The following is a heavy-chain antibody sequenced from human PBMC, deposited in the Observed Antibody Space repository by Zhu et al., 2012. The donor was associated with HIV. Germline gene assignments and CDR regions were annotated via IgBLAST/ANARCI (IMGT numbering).Heavy chain of an antibody. CDR2: IYHSGTT. CDR3: ARGGYYYDTLGAFDL. V-gene: IGHV4-38-2*02. D-gene: IGHD3-22*01. J-gene: IGHJ3*01. Sequence: QVQLQEPGPGLVKPSKTLSLTCTVSGYSIRSGYYWGWIRQPPGKDLEWIGSIYHSGTTYYNPSLKSRVTISVDTSEKQFSLKLNSVTAADTAVYYCARGGYYYDTLGAFDLWAKGQWSPSRQ. CDR1: GYSIRSGYY.